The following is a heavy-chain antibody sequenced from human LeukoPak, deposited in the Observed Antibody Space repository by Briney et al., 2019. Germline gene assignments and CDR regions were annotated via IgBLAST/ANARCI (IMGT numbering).Heavy chain of an antibody. CDR2: INTNGGTT. V-gene: IGHV3-74*01. Sequence: PGRSLRLSCAASGFTFSTYWLHWVRQAPGKGLVWVSRINTNGGTTSYADSVKGRFTISRDNAKNTLYLQMSSLRAEDTAVYYCARDKQQLSSYYHGMDVWGQGTTVTVSS. J-gene: IGHJ6*02. CDR3: ARDKQQLSSYYHGMDV. D-gene: IGHD6-13*01. CDR1: GFTFSTYW.